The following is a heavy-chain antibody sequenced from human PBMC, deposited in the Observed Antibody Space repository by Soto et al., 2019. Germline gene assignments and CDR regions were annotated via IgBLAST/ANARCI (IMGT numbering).Heavy chain of an antibody. D-gene: IGHD3-10*01. J-gene: IGHJ4*02. Sequence: QMQLVQSGAEVKERGSSVKISCKTSGGTFNTYALTWVRQAPGQGLEWIGGIIPIFGIKNVAQRFQGRVTINADESLTTAYMEMTSLRSDDTAVYYCAKEAGDHWGQGPWSPSPQ. CDR1: GGTFNTYA. V-gene: IGHV1-69*01. CDR3: AKEAGDH. CDR2: IIPIFGIK.